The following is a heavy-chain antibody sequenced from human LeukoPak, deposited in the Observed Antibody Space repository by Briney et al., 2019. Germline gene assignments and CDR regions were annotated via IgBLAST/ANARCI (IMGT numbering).Heavy chain of an antibody. Sequence: SETLSLTRTVSGGSVSNHYWTWIRQPPGKGLEWIGHLYYSGHTNYNPSLKSRVTISVDTSKTQFSLKLTSVTAADTALYYCARMSIAVAGPRDYNWYDPWGQGTLVIVSS. CDR2: LYYSGHT. CDR3: ARMSIAVAGPRDYNWYDP. V-gene: IGHV4-59*02. CDR1: GGSVSNHY. D-gene: IGHD6-19*01. J-gene: IGHJ5*02.